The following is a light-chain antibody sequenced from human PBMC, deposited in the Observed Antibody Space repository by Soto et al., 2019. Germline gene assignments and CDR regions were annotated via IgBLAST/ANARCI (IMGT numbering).Light chain of an antibody. CDR1: QSVFNNN. J-gene: IGKJ2*01. V-gene: IGKV3-20*01. CDR3: QQYGGSPRT. Sequence: EIVLTQSPGTLSLSPGERATLSCRASQSVFNNNLAWYPQKPGQAPRLLMFGASSRATGIPDRFSGSGSGTDSTLTISRLEPEDFAIYHCQQYGGSPRTFGQGTKLEIK. CDR2: GAS.